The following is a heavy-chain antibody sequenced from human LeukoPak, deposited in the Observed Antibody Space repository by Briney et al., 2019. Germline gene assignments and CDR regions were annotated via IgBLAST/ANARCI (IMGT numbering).Heavy chain of an antibody. D-gene: IGHD6-13*01. J-gene: IGHJ4*02. CDR1: GFSVSSNY. V-gene: IGHV3-53*01. CDR3: ASVAAAGTPFDS. Sequence: GGSLRLSCAASGFSVSSNYMSWVRQAPGKGLEWVSVIYSGGSTYYADSVKGRFTISRDNSKNTLYLQMNSLRAEDTAVYYCASVAAAGTPFDSWGQGTLVTVSS. CDR2: IYSGGST.